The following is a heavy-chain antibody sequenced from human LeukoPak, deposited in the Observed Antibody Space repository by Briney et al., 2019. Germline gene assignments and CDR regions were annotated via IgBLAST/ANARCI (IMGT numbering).Heavy chain of an antibody. CDR1: GYTFTSYG. V-gene: IGHV1-18*01. J-gene: IGHJ1*01. Sequence: ASVNVSCKASGYTFTSYGISWVRQAPGQGLEWMGWISAYNGNTNYAQKLQGRVTMTTDTSTSTAYMELRSLRSDDTAVYYCVRDIGSSSWYPEYFQHWGQGTLVTVSS. CDR2: ISAYNGNT. D-gene: IGHD6-13*01. CDR3: VRDIGSSSWYPEYFQH.